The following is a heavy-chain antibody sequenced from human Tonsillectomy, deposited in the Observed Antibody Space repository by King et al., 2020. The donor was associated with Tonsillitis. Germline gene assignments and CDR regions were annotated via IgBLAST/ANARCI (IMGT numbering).Heavy chain of an antibody. J-gene: IGHJ4*02. CDR3: ARGMGAPAPLFDY. V-gene: IGHV3-66*01. CDR1: GFTVNNNY. Sequence: VQLVESGGGLVQPGGSLRLSCAASGFTVNNNYMSWVRQAPGKGLECVSIIYSGGITFYADSVKGRFTISRDNSKNTLYLQMNSLRAEDTAVYYCARGMGAPAPLFDYWGQGTLVTVSS. CDR2: IYSGGIT. D-gene: IGHD1-26*01.